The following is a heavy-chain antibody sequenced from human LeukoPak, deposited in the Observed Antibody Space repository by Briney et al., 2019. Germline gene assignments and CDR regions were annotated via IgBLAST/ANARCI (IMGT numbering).Heavy chain of an antibody. D-gene: IGHD1-26*01. CDR2: TYYRSKWYN. Sequence: SQTLSLTCAISGDSVSSNSAAWNWIRQSPSRGLEWLGRTYYRSKWYNDYAVSVKSRITINPDTSKNQFSLQLNSVTPEDTAVYYCAREYSGSYSRTTHKSQGVAVTNWFDPWGQGTLVTVSS. V-gene: IGHV6-1*01. CDR3: AREYSGSYSRTTHKSQGVAVTNWFDP. CDR1: GDSVSSNSAA. J-gene: IGHJ5*02.